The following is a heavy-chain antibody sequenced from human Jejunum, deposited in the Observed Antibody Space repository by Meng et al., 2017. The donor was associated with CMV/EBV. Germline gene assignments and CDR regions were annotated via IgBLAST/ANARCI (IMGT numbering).Heavy chain of an antibody. CDR1: GFSFIRYA. Sequence: AASGFSFIRYAIAWVLQSPGTVLEWIATMSGSGCNTYYADSVKGQFTISRDNSKNTLYLQMNSLRAEDTAVYSCSPRMGFYIFDYWGQGTLVTVSS. J-gene: IGHJ4*02. CDR2: MSGSGCNT. V-gene: IGHV3-23*01. CDR3: SPRMGFYIFDY. D-gene: IGHD3-3*01.